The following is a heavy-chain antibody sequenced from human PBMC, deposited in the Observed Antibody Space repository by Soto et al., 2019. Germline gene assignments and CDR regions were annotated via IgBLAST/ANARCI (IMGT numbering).Heavy chain of an antibody. CDR3: ANLWFGELHDY. J-gene: IGHJ4*02. CDR1: GFTFSSYG. D-gene: IGHD3-10*01. CDR2: ISYDGSNK. V-gene: IGHV3-30*18. Sequence: LRLSCAASGFTFSSYGMHWVRQAPGKGLEWVAVISYDGSNKYYADSVKGRFTISRDNSKNTLYLQMNSLRAEDTAVYYCANLWFGELHDYWGQGTLVTVSS.